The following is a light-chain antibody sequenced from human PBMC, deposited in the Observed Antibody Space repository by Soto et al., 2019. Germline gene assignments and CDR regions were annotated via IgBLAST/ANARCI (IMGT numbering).Light chain of an antibody. V-gene: IGLV2-8*01. CDR3: KSYAGSNTYV. Sequence: QSALTQPPSASGSPGQSVTISCTGTKNDIGVYDFVSWYQHHPGKAPRLIIYEVVQRPSGAPDRFSGSKSGNTASLTVSGLQAADEADYFCKSYAGSNTYVFGSGTKV. CDR2: EVV. J-gene: IGLJ1*01. CDR1: KNDIGVYDF.